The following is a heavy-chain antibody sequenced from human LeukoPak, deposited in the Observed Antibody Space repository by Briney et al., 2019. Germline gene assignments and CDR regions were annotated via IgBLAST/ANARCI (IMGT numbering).Heavy chain of an antibody. J-gene: IGHJ6*03. CDR2: ISGSGDST. V-gene: IGHV3-23*01. CDR3: AKVTSSSWLYYYYYYYMDV. D-gene: IGHD6-13*01. CDR1: GFTFSYYA. Sequence: PGGSLRLSCAASGFTFSYYAMSWVRQAPGKGLEWVSGISGSGDSTYYADSVKGRFTISRDNSKNTLYLQMNSLRAEDTAVYYCAKVTSSSWLYYYYYYYMDVWGKGTTVTVSS.